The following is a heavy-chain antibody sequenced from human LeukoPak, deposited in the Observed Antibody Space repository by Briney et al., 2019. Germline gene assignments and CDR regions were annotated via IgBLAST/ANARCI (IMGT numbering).Heavy chain of an antibody. V-gene: IGHV3-21*01. CDR2: ISSSSSYI. CDR1: GFTFNSYT. Sequence: GGSLRLSCAASGFTFNSYTMNWVRQAPGKGLEWVSSISSSSSYIHYADSVKGRFTISRDNAKNSLYLQMNSLRDEDTAVYYCVRDPDALDYWGPGTPVTVSS. J-gene: IGHJ4*02. CDR3: VRDPDALDY.